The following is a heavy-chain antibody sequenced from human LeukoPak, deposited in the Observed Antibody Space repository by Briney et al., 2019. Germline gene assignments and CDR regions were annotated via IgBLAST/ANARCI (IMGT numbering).Heavy chain of an antibody. D-gene: IGHD3-22*01. Sequence: SDTLSLTCTVSGGSISRGDYYWSWIRQPPGKGLEWIGYISYSGSTYYNPSLKSRVTISVDTSKNQFSLKLSSVTAADTAVYFCARVYYDSSDLAQFDYWGQGTLVTVSS. CDR1: GGSISRGDYY. CDR3: ARVYYDSSDLAQFDY. J-gene: IGHJ4*02. V-gene: IGHV4-30-4*02. CDR2: ISYSGST.